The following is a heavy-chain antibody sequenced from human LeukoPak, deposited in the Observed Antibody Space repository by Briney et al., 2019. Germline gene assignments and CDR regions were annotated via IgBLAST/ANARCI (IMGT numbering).Heavy chain of an antibody. J-gene: IGHJ3*02. CDR1: GFTFSSYS. CDR2: ISSSSSYI. Sequence: GGSLRLSCAASGFTFSSYSMNWVRQAPGKGLEWVSSISSSSSYIYYADSVKGRFTISRDNAKNSLYLQMNSLRAEDTAVYYCARGLYGEDAFDIWGQGIMVTVSS. V-gene: IGHV3-21*01. D-gene: IGHD3-10*02. CDR3: ARGLYGEDAFDI.